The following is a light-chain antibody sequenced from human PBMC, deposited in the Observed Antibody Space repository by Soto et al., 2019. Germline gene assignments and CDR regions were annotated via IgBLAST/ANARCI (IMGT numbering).Light chain of an antibody. Sequence: EIVMTQSPATLSVSPGERATLSCRASQSVSSNFAWYQQRPAQAPRLLIYDVSTRATGVPTRFSGSGSGTEFTLTISTLQSADFAVYYCQQDHDWPLTYGGGTRVEIK. CDR3: QQDHDWPLT. V-gene: IGKV3D-15*01. CDR2: DVS. CDR1: QSVSSN. J-gene: IGKJ4*01.